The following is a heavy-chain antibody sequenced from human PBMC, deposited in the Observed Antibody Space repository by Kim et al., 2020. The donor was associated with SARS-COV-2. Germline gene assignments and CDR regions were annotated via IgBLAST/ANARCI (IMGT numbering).Heavy chain of an antibody. Sequence: SETLSLTCTVSGGSISSSSYYWGWIRQPPGKGLEWIGSIYYSGSTYYNPSLKSRVTISVDTSKNQFSLKLSSVTAAETAVYYCARRRAGNWFDPWGQGTLVTVSS. CDR3: ARRRAGNWFDP. J-gene: IGHJ5*02. D-gene: IGHD3-10*01. CDR1: GGSISSSSYY. CDR2: IYYSGST. V-gene: IGHV4-39*01.